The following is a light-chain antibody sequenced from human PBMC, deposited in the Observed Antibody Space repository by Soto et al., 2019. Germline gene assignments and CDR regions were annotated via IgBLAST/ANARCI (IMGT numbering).Light chain of an antibody. CDR3: QQLNSYPPLT. Sequence: DIQLTQSPSFLSASVGDRVTITCRASQGIYSYLAWYQQKPGQAPKLLIYAASTLQSGVPSRFSGSGSGTAFTLTISSLQPEDFATYYCQQLNSYPPLTFGGGTKVEIK. CDR2: AAS. J-gene: IGKJ4*01. CDR1: QGIYSY. V-gene: IGKV1-9*01.